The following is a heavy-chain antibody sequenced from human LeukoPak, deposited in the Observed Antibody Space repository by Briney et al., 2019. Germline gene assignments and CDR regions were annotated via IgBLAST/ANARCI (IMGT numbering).Heavy chain of an antibody. Sequence: GGSLRLSCAASGFTVGSNTMSWVRQAPGKGLEWVSIIYSGGSTSYADSVKGRFTISRDNSKNTLFLQMNSLRAEDTAVYYCAKDQEGSSYGLFDYWGQGTLVPVSS. CDR3: AKDQEGSSYGLFDY. J-gene: IGHJ4*02. CDR2: IYSGGST. D-gene: IGHD3-16*01. V-gene: IGHV3-53*01. CDR1: GFTVGSNT.